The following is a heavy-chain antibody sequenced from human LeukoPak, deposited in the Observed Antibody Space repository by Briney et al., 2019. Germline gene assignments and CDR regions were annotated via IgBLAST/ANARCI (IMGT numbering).Heavy chain of an antibody. CDR1: GDSISSGYSY. CDR3: ASNSVLSIFDY. D-gene: IGHD2/OR15-2a*01. Sequence: SETLSLTCTVSGDSISSGYSYWNWIRQPAGKGLEWIGRVYTSGSTNYNPSLKSRVTISIATSKNQFSLKLSSVTAADTAVYYCASNSVLSIFDYWGQGTLVTVSS. J-gene: IGHJ4*02. V-gene: IGHV4-61*02. CDR2: VYTSGST.